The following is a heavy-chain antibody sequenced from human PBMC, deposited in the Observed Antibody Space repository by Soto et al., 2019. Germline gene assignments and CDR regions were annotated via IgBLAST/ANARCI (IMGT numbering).Heavy chain of an antibody. D-gene: IGHD6-6*01. CDR2: ISSGSDHI. Sequence: EVQLVESGGGLVKPGGSLRLSCAASGFTFSSYGMNWVRQTPGKGLEWVSSISSGSDHIYYADSLKGRFTISRDNAEISLFLQMNSLRADDTAVYFWARLHPDGYSSSLDALDIWGQGTKVIVSS. CDR1: GFTFSSYG. CDR3: ARLHPDGYSSSLDALDI. J-gene: IGHJ3*02. V-gene: IGHV3-21*01.